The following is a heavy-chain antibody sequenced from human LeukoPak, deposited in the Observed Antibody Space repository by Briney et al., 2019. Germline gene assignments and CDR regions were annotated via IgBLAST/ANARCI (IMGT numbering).Heavy chain of an antibody. Sequence: GGSLRLSCGASGFTFSSYAMSWVRQAPGKGLEWVSAISGSGGSTYYADSVKGRFTISRDNSKNTLYLQMNSLRAEDTAVYYCAKDSKYSYGSSDYWGQGTLVTVSS. J-gene: IGHJ4*02. CDR1: GFTFSSYA. CDR2: ISGSGGST. CDR3: AKDSKYSYGSSDY. V-gene: IGHV3-23*01. D-gene: IGHD5-18*01.